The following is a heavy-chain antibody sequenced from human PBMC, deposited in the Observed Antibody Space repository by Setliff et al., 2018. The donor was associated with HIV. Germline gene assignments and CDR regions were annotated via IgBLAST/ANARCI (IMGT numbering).Heavy chain of an antibody. V-gene: IGHV4-59*12. CDR2: MYYSGST. CDR3: ARDNSYYYGSGSHYWYGMDV. J-gene: IGHJ6*01. CDR1: GGSISGYY. Sequence: SETLSLTCTVSGGSISGYYWSWIRQPPGKGLEWIGYMYYSGSTNYNPSLKSRVTISVDTSKNQFSLKLSSVTAADTAVYYCARDNSYYYGSGSHYWYGMDVWGQGTTVTVSS. D-gene: IGHD3-10*01.